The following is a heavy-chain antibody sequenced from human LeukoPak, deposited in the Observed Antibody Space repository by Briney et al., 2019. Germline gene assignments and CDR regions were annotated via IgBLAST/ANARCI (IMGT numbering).Heavy chain of an antibody. Sequence: ASVKVSCKASGYTFTGYYMHWVRQAPGQGLEWMGWISAYNGNTNYAQKLQGRVTMTTDTSTSTAYMELRSLRSDDTAVYYCARVGRYYGSGSYFIWGQGTLVTVSS. D-gene: IGHD3-10*01. J-gene: IGHJ4*02. CDR3: ARVGRYYGSGSYFI. CDR2: ISAYNGNT. CDR1: GYTFTGYY. V-gene: IGHV1-18*04.